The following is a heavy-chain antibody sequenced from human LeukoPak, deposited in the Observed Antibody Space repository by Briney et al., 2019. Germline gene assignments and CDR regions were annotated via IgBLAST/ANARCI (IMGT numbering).Heavy chain of an antibody. Sequence: SETLSLTCTVSGYSISSGYYWGWIRQPPGKGLEWIGSIYHSGSTYYNPSLKSRVTISVDTSKNQFSLKLSSVTAADTAVYYCARGRMGPNWFDPWGQGTLVTVSS. J-gene: IGHJ5*02. D-gene: IGHD3-16*01. CDR2: IYHSGST. V-gene: IGHV4-38-2*02. CDR3: ARGRMGPNWFDP. CDR1: GYSISSGYY.